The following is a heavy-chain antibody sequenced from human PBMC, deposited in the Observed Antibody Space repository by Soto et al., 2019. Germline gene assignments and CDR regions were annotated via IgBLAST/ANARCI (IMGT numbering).Heavy chain of an antibody. CDR1: GFTFSIYV. D-gene: IGHD2-21*01. Sequence: EVQVLESGGGLIQPGGSLRLSCAASGFTFSIYVMSWVRQAPGKGLEWVSTISGSGGGTYYADSVKGRFAISRDNCKNSLYLQMNSLRAEDTAVYYCAREASQFEYFFDYWGQGTLVSVCS. CDR3: AREASQFEYFFDY. J-gene: IGHJ4*02. CDR2: ISGSGGGT. V-gene: IGHV3-23*01.